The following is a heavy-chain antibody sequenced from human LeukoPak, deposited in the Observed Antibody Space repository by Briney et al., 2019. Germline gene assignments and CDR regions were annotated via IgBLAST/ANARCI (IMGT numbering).Heavy chain of an antibody. D-gene: IGHD2-2*01. CDR1: GYTFTSYG. CDR3: ARSRVIVPAALPPLSYYMDV. J-gene: IGHJ6*03. V-gene: IGHV1-18*01. CDR2: ISAYNGNT. Sequence: GASVKVSCKASGYTFTSYGISWVRQAPGQGLEWLGWISAYNGNTKYAQKFQGRVTMTTDTSMSTAYMELTSLRSDDTAVYYCARSRVIVPAALPPLSYYMDVWGKGTTVTVSS.